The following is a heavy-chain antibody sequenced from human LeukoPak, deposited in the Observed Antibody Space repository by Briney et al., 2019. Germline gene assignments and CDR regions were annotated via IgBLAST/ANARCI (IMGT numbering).Heavy chain of an antibody. V-gene: IGHV5-51*01. J-gene: IGHJ4*02. D-gene: IGHD3-10*01. CDR2: IYPGDSDT. CDR3: ARGGGRTWYGEFDN. Sequence: GESLKISCKASGYTFGNYWIGWVRQRPGRGLEWMGIIYPGDSDTKYSPSFEGQVIISADKSLKTAYLEWSSLTASDSGIYFCARGGGRTWYGEFDNWGQGTLVTVSS. CDR1: GYTFGNYW.